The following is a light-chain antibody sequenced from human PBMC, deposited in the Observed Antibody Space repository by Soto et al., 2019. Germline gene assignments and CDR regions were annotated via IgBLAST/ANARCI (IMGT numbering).Light chain of an antibody. CDR2: KAS. V-gene: IGKV1-5*03. Sequence: DIQMTQSPSTLSASVGDRVTITCRASQSISVWLAWYQQKLGQAPKLLIYKASSLVSGGPSRISGSGSGTEFTLTITSLQPDDFATYYCQQGNAYPFTFGQGTRLEIK. J-gene: IGKJ5*01. CDR1: QSISVW. CDR3: QQGNAYPFT.